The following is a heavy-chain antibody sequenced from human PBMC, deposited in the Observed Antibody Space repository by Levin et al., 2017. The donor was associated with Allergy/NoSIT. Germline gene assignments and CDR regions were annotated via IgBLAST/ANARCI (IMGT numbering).Heavy chain of an antibody. CDR2: IYAGGRT. V-gene: IGHV3-53*01. Sequence: GGSLRLSCAASGFTVSDNYMSWVRQAPGKGLEWVSVIYAGGRTEYADSVKGRFTISRDNSKNTLYLQMNSLRAEDTAVYYCVRDLKNEGSWTRFDPWGQGTLVTVSS. J-gene: IGHJ5*02. CDR3: VRDLKNEGSWTRFDP. D-gene: IGHD2-15*01. CDR1: GFTVSDNY.